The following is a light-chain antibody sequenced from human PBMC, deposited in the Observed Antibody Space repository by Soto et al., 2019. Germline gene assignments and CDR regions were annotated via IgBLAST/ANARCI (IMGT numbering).Light chain of an antibody. J-gene: IGKJ1*01. CDR3: QQSLGVHT. CDR1: QNVRGY. Sequence: EILLTQSPVTLSLSPGERATLSCRASQNVRGYLAWYQQKPGQAPRLLIYDASNRATGIPARFSGSGSGTDFALTIRSLEPEVSAVDYWQQSLGVHTFGQGTKVDIK. V-gene: IGKV3-11*01. CDR2: DAS.